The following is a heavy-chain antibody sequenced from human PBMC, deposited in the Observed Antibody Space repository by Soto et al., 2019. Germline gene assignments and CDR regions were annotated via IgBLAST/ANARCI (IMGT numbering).Heavy chain of an antibody. D-gene: IGHD3-22*01. CDR2: IIPILGIA. CDR3: GSYPYYYDRWVGGYYYGMDV. V-gene: IGHV1-69*02. CDR1: GGTFSSYT. J-gene: IGHJ6*02. Sequence: SVKVSCKASGGTFSSYTISWVRQAPGQGLEWMGRIIPILGIANYAQKFQGRVTITADKSTSTAYKELSSLRSEDTAVYYCGSYPYYYDRWVGGYYYGMDVWGQGTTVTVSS.